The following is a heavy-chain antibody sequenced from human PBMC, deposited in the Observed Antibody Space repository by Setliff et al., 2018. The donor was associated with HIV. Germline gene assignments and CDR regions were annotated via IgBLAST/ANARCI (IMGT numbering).Heavy chain of an antibody. J-gene: IGHJ6*03. CDR2: IIPIFGTT. Sequence: SVKVSCKASGYIFTSYLISWVRQAPGQGLEWMGGIIPIFGTTHYAQKFQGRVTVTADESTSTAYMQLSSLRSDDTAVYYCARGRNYDSSGYGDYYYYMDVWGKGTTVTVSS. D-gene: IGHD3-22*01. CDR1: GYIFTSYL. CDR3: ARGRNYDSSGYGDYYYYMDV. V-gene: IGHV1-69*13.